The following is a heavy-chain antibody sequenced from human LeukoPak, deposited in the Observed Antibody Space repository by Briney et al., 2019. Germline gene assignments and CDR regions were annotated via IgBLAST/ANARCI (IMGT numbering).Heavy chain of an antibody. CDR1: GLTFSSYA. J-gene: IGHJ4*02. V-gene: IGHV3-23*01. D-gene: IGHD3-10*01. CDR3: AKDQAYYGSGSRNDY. Sequence: GWSLRLSCAASGLTFSSYAMSWVRQAPGKGLEWVSAISGSGGSTYYADSVKGRFTISRDNSKNTLYLQMNSLRAEDTAVYYCAKDQAYYGSGSRNDYWGQGTLFTVSS. CDR2: ISGSGGST.